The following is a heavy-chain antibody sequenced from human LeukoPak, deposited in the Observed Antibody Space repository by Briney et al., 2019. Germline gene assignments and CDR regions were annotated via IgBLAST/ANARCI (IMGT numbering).Heavy chain of an antibody. Sequence: GGSLRLSCAASGFTFSSYGMHWVRQAPGKGLEWVAFIRYDGSNKYYADSVKGRFTISRDNSKNTLYLQMNSLRAEDTAVYYCAKDLGDILTGYYFFDYWGQGTLVTVSS. CDR3: AKDLGDILTGYYFFDY. D-gene: IGHD3-9*01. V-gene: IGHV3-30*02. J-gene: IGHJ4*02. CDR2: IRYDGSNK. CDR1: GFTFSSYG.